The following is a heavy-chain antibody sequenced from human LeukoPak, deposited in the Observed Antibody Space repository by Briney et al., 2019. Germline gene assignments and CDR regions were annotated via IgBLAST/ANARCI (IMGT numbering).Heavy chain of an antibody. Sequence: GGSLRLSCAASGFTFSSYAMFWVRQAPGKGLEWVSGMSGGGDITYYADSVEGRFTISRDNSKNTLYLQMNSLRGEDTAVYYCATGGGSDTFHYWGQGTLVTVSS. CDR2: MSGGGDIT. D-gene: IGHD2-15*01. CDR3: ATGGGSDTFHY. CDR1: GFTFSSYA. J-gene: IGHJ4*02. V-gene: IGHV3-23*01.